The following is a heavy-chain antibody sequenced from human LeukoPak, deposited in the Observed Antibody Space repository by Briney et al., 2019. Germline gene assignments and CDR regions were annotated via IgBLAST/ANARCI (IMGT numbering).Heavy chain of an antibody. CDR2: IYYSGST. J-gene: IGHJ4*02. CDR3: ASLYDSSGYRDY. Sequence: SETLSLACAVSGGSISSGGYSWSWIRQPPGKGLEWIGYIYYSGSTYYNPSLKSRVTISVDTSKNQFSLKLSSVTAADTAVYYCASLYDSSGYRDYWGQGTLVTVSS. D-gene: IGHD3-22*01. CDR1: GGSISSGGYS. V-gene: IGHV4-31*11.